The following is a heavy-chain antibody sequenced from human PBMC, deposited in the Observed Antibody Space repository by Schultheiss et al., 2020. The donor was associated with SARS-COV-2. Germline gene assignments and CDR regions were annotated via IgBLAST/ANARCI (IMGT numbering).Heavy chain of an antibody. Sequence: SQTLSLTCTVSGGSIRSSRYYWGWIRQPPGTGLEWIGYIYYSGNTYYNPSLKGRVAISVDTSKNQFSLKLSSVTAADTAMCYCARSWSRSYYFDYWGQGSLVTV. J-gene: IGHJ4*02. CDR2: IYYSGNT. CDR3: ARSWSRSYYFDY. CDR1: GGSIRSSRYY. V-gene: IGHV4-39*07. D-gene: IGHD6-13*01.